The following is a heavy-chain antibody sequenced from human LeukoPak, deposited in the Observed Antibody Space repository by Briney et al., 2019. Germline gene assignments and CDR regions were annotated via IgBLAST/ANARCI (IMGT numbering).Heavy chain of an antibody. CDR2: FSTRSSY. Sequence: GGSLRLSCAASGFTFSTYSMGWVRQAPGKGLEWVSSFSTRSSYYADSVKGRFTISRDNAKNSLYLQMNSLRAEDMAVYYCTRDYSGWSRDYWGQGTLVTVSS. CDR1: GFTFSTYS. D-gene: IGHD2-15*01. J-gene: IGHJ4*02. CDR3: TRDYSGWSRDY. V-gene: IGHV3-21*01.